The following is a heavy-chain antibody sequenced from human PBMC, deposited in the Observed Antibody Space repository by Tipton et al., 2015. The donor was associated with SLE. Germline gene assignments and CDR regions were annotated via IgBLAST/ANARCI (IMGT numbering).Heavy chain of an antibody. V-gene: IGHV4-38-2*02. CDR2: IYYSGST. CDR1: GFYITSGFN. Sequence: LRLSCTVSGFYITSGFNWGWIRQPPGKGLEWIGTIYYSGSTNYNPSLKSRVTISVDTSKKQFSLRLGFMTAADTAVYYCARFYCGGDCYPLDDWGQGKMVTVSS. CDR3: ARFYCGGDCYPLDD. D-gene: IGHD2-21*01. J-gene: IGHJ3*01.